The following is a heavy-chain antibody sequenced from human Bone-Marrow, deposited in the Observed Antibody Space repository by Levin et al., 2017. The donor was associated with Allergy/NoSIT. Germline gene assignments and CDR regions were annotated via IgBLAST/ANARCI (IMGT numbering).Heavy chain of an antibody. CDR1: GFTFSSYW. V-gene: IGHV3-74*03. J-gene: IGHJ4*02. D-gene: IGHD3-10*01. CDR2: IQRDGSTK. CDR3: ARGGDAGLIDY. Sequence: GESLKISCAASGFTFSSYWMYWVRQTPGKGLVWVSRIQRDGSTKTYADSVKGRFTMSRDNAENTVYLQMNSLRGEDTAVYYCARGGDAGLIDYWGQGTLVTVSS.